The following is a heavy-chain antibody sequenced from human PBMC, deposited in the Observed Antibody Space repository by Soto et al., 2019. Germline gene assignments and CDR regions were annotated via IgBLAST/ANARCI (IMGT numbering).Heavy chain of an antibody. D-gene: IGHD3-3*01. Sequence: SETLSLTCTVSGGSISSSSYYWGWIRQPPGKGLEWIGSIYYSGSTYYNPSLKSRVTISVDTSKNQFSLKLSSVTAADTAVYYCTRQPTIFGEVALVVNMDVWGKGTTVTVSS. CDR2: IYYSGST. V-gene: IGHV4-39*01. CDR3: TRQPTIFGEVALVVNMDV. J-gene: IGHJ6*03. CDR1: GGSISSSSYY.